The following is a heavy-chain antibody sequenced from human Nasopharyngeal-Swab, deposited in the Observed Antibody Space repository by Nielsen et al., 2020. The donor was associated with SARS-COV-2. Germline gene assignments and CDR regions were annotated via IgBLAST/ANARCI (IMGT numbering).Heavy chain of an antibody. V-gene: IGHV1-69*05. CDR3: AADSTRDDYGGNGVDYFDY. CDR1: GGTFSSYA. D-gene: IGHD4-23*01. J-gene: IGHJ4*02. Sequence: SVKVSCKASGGTFSSYAISWVRQAPGQGLEWMGGIIPIFGTANYAQKFQERVTITRDMSTSTAYMELSSLRSEDTAVYYCAADSTRDDYGGNGVDYFDYWGQGTLVTVSS. CDR2: IIPIFGTA.